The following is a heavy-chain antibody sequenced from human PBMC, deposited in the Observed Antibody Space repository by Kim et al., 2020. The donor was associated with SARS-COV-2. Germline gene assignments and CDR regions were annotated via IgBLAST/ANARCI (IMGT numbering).Heavy chain of an antibody. CDR1: GGSFSGYY. V-gene: IGHV4-34*01. CDR2: INHSGST. D-gene: IGHD3-10*01. Sequence: SETLSLTCAVYGGSFSGYYWSWIRQPPGKGLEWIGEINHSGSTNYNPSPKSRVTISVETSKNQSPLQLSSVTAADTAVYYCARGRFGEYGWFDPWGQGTLVTVSS. J-gene: IGHJ5*02. CDR3: ARGRFGEYGWFDP.